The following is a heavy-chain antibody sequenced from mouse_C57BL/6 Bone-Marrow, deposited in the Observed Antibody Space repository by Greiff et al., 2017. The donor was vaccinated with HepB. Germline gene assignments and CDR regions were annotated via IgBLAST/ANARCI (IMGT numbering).Heavy chain of an antibody. Sequence: EVQLQQSGPGLVKPSQSLSLTCSVTGYSITSGYYWNWIRQFPGNKLEWMGYISYDGSNNYNPSHKNRISITRDTSENQFFLKLNSVTTEDTATYYCARGIYYDYDGWFAYWGQGTLGTVSA. J-gene: IGHJ3*01. CDR1: GYSITSGYY. CDR2: ISYDGSN. CDR3: ARGIYYDYDGWFAY. V-gene: IGHV3-6*01. D-gene: IGHD2-4*01.